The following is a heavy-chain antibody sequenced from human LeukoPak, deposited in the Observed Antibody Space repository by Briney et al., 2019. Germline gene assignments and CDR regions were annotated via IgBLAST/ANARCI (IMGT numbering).Heavy chain of an antibody. CDR3: ARSPTTIITGNWFDP. CDR2: ISSSSSHI. Sequence: GGSLRLSCVASGFTFSSYSMNWVRQAPGRGLEWVSSISSSSSHIYYEDSVKGRFTMSRDNAKNSLYLQMDSLRVEDTAVYYCARSPTTIITGNWFDPWGQGTLVTVSS. D-gene: IGHD1-20*01. CDR1: GFTFSSYS. V-gene: IGHV3-21*01. J-gene: IGHJ5*02.